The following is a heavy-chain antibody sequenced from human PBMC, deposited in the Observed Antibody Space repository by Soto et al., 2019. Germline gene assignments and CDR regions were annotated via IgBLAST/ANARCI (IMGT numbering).Heavy chain of an antibody. Sequence: GGSLRLSCAASGFTFSSYAMSWVRQAPGKGLEWVSAISGSGGSTYYADSVKGRFTISRDNSKNTLYLQMNSLRAEDTAVYYCAKVDYYDSSGYPGRKFDYWGQGTLVTVSS. D-gene: IGHD3-22*01. J-gene: IGHJ4*02. CDR2: ISGSGGST. V-gene: IGHV3-23*01. CDR3: AKVDYYDSSGYPGRKFDY. CDR1: GFTFSSYA.